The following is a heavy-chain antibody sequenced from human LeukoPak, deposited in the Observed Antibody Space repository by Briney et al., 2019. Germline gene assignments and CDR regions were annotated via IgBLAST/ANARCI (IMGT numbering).Heavy chain of an antibody. J-gene: IGHJ6*02. V-gene: IGHV7-4-1*02. CDR2: INTNTGNP. CDR1: GGTFSSYA. CDR3: ARETSKVVVAASQDYYYYGMDV. Sequence: ASVKVSCKASGGTFSSYAISGVRQAPGQGLEWMGWINTNTGNPTYAQGFTGRFVFSLDTSVSTAYLQISSLKAGDTAVYYCARETSKVVVAASQDYYYYGMDVWGQGTTVTVSS. D-gene: IGHD2-15*01.